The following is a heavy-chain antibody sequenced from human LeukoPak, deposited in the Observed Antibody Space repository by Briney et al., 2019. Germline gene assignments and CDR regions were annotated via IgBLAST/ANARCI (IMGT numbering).Heavy chain of an antibody. CDR1: GFTFSSYS. CDR2: ISSSSSTI. J-gene: IGHJ4*02. CDR3: ARAHCSGGSCYHFDY. Sequence: GGSLRLSCAASGFTFSSYSMNWVRQAPGKGLEWVSYISSSSSTIYYADSVKGRFTTSRDNAKNSLYLQMNSLRAEDTAVYYCARAHCSGGSCYHFDYWGQGTLVTVSS. V-gene: IGHV3-48*04. D-gene: IGHD2-15*01.